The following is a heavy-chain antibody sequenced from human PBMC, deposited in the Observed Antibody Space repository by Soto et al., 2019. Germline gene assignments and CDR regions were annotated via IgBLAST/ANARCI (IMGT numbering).Heavy chain of an antibody. J-gene: IGHJ4*02. CDR2: ISGSGDST. Sequence: EVQLLESGGGLVQPGGSLRLSCAASGFTFSTYAMNWVRQAPGKGLEWVSGISGSGDSTYYADSVKGRFTVSRDNSKNKLYRQMNSLRAGDTAVFYCAKERSSGWSFDYWGQGTLVTVSS. V-gene: IGHV3-23*01. CDR3: AKERSSGWSFDY. CDR1: GFTFSTYA. D-gene: IGHD6-19*01.